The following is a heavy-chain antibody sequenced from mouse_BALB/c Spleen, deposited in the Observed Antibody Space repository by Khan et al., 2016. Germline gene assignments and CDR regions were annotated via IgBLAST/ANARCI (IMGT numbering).Heavy chain of an antibody. J-gene: IGHJ2*01. CDR3: ARSRWDYFDY. CDR2: INPSSGYT. CDR1: GYIFTTYL. V-gene: IGHV1-4*02. D-gene: IGHD1-1*02. Sequence: VQLQESAAELARPGASVKMSCKASGYIFTTYLMYWVKQRPGQGLEWIGHINPSSGYTEYNQKFKDKTTLTADKSSSTAYMQLSSLTSEDSAVYYGARSRWDYFDYWGQGTTLSVSS.